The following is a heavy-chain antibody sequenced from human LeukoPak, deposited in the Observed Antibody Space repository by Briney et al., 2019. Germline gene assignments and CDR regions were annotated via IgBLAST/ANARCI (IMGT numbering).Heavy chain of an antibody. V-gene: IGHV3-30*02. J-gene: IGHJ3*02. Sequence: PGGSLRLSCAASGFTFSSYGMHWVRQAPGKGLEWVAVIWYGGSNKYYADSVKGRFTISRDNSKNTLYLQMNSLRAEDTAVYYCAKDLVGENDYGDSGTAFDIWGQGTMVTVSS. CDR1: GFTFSSYG. CDR2: IWYGGSNK. CDR3: AKDLVGENDYGDSGTAFDI. D-gene: IGHD4-17*01.